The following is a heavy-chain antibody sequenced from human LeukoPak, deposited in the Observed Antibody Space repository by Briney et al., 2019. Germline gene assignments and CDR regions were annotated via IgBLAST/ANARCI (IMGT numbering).Heavy chain of an antibody. CDR1: GGTFISYA. CDR3: AREPEYSGSYFYY. D-gene: IGHD1-26*01. J-gene: IGHJ4*02. CDR2: IIPIFGTA. Sequence: AASVKVSCKASGGTFISYAISWVRQAPGQGDEWMGGIIPIFGTANYEQKFQGRVTITTDESTSTAYMEMSGLRSEDTAVYYCAREPEYSGSYFYYWGQGTLVTVSS. V-gene: IGHV1-69*05.